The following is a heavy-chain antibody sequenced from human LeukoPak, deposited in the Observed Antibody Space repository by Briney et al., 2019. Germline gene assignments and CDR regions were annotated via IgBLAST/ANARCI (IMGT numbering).Heavy chain of an antibody. D-gene: IGHD2-2*01. V-gene: IGHV3-30*02. Sequence: PGGSLRLSCVASGFTFSSYGMHWVRQAPGKGLEWVVVIWYDGSNKNYADSVKGRFTISRDNSKNTLYLQMNSLRAEDTAVYYCAKRIVVVPAAINYYGMDVWGQGTTVTVSS. CDR1: GFTFSSYG. J-gene: IGHJ6*02. CDR2: IWYDGSNK. CDR3: AKRIVVVPAAINYYGMDV.